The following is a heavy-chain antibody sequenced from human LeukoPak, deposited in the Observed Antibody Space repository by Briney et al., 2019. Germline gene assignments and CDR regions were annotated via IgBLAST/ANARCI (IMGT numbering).Heavy chain of an antibody. D-gene: IGHD2-2*01. J-gene: IGHJ4*02. Sequence: ASVKVSCKVSGYTLTELSMHWVRQAPGKGLEWMGGFDPEDGETIYAQKFQGRVTMTEDTSTDTAYMELSSLRSEDTAVYYCATDPGGGSSPPYWGQGTLVTVSS. V-gene: IGHV1-24*01. CDR3: ATDPGGGSSPPY. CDR2: FDPEDGET. CDR1: GYTLTELS.